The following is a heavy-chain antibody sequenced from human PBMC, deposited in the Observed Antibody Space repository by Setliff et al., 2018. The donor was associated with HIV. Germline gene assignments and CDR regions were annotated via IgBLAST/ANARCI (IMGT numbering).Heavy chain of an antibody. J-gene: IGHJ4*02. Sequence: ASVKVSCKVSGFTLREVSMHWVRQAPGKGLEWMGYFDPEDGETVHAQKFQGRATVTEDTSTDTAYMELSGLRSEDTAVYYCAIDMVGGWLRPMPDFWGQGALVTVSS. CDR2: FDPEDGET. CDR3: AIDMVGGWLRPMPDF. D-gene: IGHD2-2*01. CDR1: GFTLREVS. V-gene: IGHV1-24*01.